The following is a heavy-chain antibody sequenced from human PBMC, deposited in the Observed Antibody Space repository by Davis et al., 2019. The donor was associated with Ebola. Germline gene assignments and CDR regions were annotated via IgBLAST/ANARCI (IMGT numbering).Heavy chain of an antibody. CDR2: ISSSSSYI. CDR3: ARDSEGGYYYMDV. D-gene: IGHD3-16*01. V-gene: IGHV3-21*01. CDR1: GFTFSSYS. J-gene: IGHJ6*03. Sequence: PGGSLRLSCAASGFTFSSYSMNWVRQAPGKGLEWVSSISSSSSYIYYADSVKGRFTISRDNAKNSLYLQMNSLRAEDTAVYYCARDSEGGYYYMDVWGKGTTVTVSS.